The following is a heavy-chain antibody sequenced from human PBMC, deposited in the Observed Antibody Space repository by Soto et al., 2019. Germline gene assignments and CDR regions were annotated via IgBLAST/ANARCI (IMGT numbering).Heavy chain of an antibody. V-gene: IGHV1-69*01. CDR1: GGTFSSYA. Sequence: QVQLVQSGAEVKKPGSSVKVSCKASGGTFSSYAISWVRQAPGQGLEWMGGIIPIFGTANYAQKFQGRVTITAEESISKDYMALSSLRSEDTAVYYCANGTSVGGDYGGLFDYWGQGTLVTVSS. D-gene: IGHD4-17*01. CDR3: ANGTSVGGDYGGLFDY. J-gene: IGHJ4*02. CDR2: IIPIFGTA.